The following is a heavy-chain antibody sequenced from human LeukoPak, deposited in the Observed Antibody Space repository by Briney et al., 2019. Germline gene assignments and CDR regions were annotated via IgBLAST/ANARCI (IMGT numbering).Heavy chain of an antibody. CDR3: ARDRTPTRYIVATIVGLDY. V-gene: IGHV4-39*07. CDR1: GGPISSSSYY. Sequence: SETLSLTCTVSGGPISSSSYYWGWIRQPPGKGLEWIGSIYYSGSTYYNPSLKSRVTISVDTSKNQFSLKLSSVTAADTAVYYCARDRTPTRYIVATIVGLDYWGQGTLVTVSS. J-gene: IGHJ4*02. D-gene: IGHD5-12*01. CDR2: IYYSGST.